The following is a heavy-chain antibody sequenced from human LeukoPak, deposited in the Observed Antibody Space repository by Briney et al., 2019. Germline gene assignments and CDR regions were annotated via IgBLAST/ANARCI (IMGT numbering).Heavy chain of an antibody. J-gene: IGHJ4*02. CDR2: IIPILGIA. CDR1: GGTFSSYA. Sequence: SVKVSSKASGGTFSSYAISWVRQAPGQGLEWMGRIIPILGIANYAQKFQGRVTITADKSTSTAYMELSSLRSEDTAVYYCARRVGDYGSFDYWGQGTLVTVSS. V-gene: IGHV1-69*04. D-gene: IGHD4-17*01. CDR3: ARRVGDYGSFDY.